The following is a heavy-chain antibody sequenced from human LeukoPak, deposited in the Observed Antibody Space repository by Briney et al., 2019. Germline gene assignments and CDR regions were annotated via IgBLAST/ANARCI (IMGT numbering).Heavy chain of an antibody. D-gene: IGHD3-9*01. J-gene: IGHJ6*03. CDR2: IYTSGST. CDR3: ARAIYYDILTGFQGEDYYMDV. CDR1: GGSISSYY. V-gene: IGHV4-4*07. Sequence: PSETLSLTCTVSGGSISSYYWSWIRQPAGKGLEWIGRIYTSGSTNYNPSLKSRVTMSVDTSKNQFSLKLSSVTAADTAVYYCARAIYYDILTGFQGEDYYMDVWGKGTTVTVSS.